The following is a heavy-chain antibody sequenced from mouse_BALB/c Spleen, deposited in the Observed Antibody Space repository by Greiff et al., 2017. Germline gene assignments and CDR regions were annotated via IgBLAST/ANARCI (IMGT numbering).Heavy chain of an antibody. D-gene: IGHD1-2*01. CDR2: INPYYGST. CDR3: ARRITTATFAMDY. CDR1: GYSFTDYI. Sequence: EVQLQQTGPELVKPGASVKISCKASGYSFTDYIMLWVKQSHGKSLEWIGNINPYYGSTSYNLKFKGKATLTVDKSSSTAYMQLNSLTSEDSAVYYCARRITTATFAMDYWGQGTSVTVSS. V-gene: IGHV1-39*01. J-gene: IGHJ4*01.